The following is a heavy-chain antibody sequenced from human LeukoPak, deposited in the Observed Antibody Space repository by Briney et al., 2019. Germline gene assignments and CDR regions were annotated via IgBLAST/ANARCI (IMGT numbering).Heavy chain of an antibody. V-gene: IGHV4-34*01. CDR2: INHSGST. Sequence: SETLSLTCAVYGGSFSGYYWSWIRQPPGKGLEWIGEINHSGSTNYNPSLKSRVTISVDTSKNQFSLKLSSVTAADTAVYYCARGFNCTNGVCSAGFDYWGQGTLVTVSS. J-gene: IGHJ4*02. CDR1: GGSFSGYY. CDR3: ARGFNCTNGVCSAGFDY. D-gene: IGHD2-8*01.